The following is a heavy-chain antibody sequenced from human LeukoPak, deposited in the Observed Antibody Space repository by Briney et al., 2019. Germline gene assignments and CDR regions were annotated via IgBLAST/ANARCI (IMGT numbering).Heavy chain of an antibody. CDR1: GFTVSSNY. Sequence: GGSLRLSCAASGFTVSSNYMSWVRQAPGKGLEWVSVIYSGGSTYCADSVKGRFTISRDNSKNTLYLQMNSLRAEDTAVYYCARALTGSRTLTNYYYYYGMDVWGQGTTVTVSS. V-gene: IGHV3-53*01. D-gene: IGHD2-2*01. CDR3: ARALTGSRTLTNYYYYYGMDV. CDR2: IYSGGST. J-gene: IGHJ6*02.